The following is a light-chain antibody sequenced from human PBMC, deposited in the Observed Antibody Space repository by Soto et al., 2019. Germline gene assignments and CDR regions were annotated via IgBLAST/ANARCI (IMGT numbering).Light chain of an antibody. Sequence: SYELTQPPSVSVSPGQTAMITCSGDALPKQYAYWYQQKPGQAPVLVIYKDSERPSGIPERFSGSRSGTTVTLTISGVQAEDEADYYCQSADSSAVVFGGGTRLTVL. V-gene: IGLV3-25*02. CDR2: KDS. CDR3: QSADSSAVV. CDR1: ALPKQY. J-gene: IGLJ2*01.